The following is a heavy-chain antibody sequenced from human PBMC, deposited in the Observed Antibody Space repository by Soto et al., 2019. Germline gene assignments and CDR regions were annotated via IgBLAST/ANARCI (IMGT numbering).Heavy chain of an antibody. CDR2: ISGGGGNS. J-gene: IGHJ4*02. CDR3: AKETFGVGWTLDF. Sequence: QLLESGGGLVQPGGSRRLSCAASGFNFGDYTMTWVRQAPGKGLVWISTISGGGGNSYYADVVKGRFTITRDNSKNTRYLQMNSLKGEDTALCYWAKETFGVGWTLDFWGQGTLVTVSS. V-gene: IGHV3-23*01. CDR1: GFNFGDYT. D-gene: IGHD6-19*01.